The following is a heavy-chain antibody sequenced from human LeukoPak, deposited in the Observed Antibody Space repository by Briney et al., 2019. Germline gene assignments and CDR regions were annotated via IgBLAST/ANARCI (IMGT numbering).Heavy chain of an antibody. D-gene: IGHD4-17*01. CDR2: VDPEDGET. V-gene: IGHV1-69-2*01. CDR3: AKEIRPNDC. CDR1: GYTFTDYY. J-gene: IGHJ4*02. Sequence: ASVKVSCKVSGYTFTDYYMHWVQQAPGKGLEWMGLVDPEDGETIYAEKFQGKVTITADTSTDTAYMELSSLRAEDTAIYYCAKEIRPNDCWGQGTLVTVSS.